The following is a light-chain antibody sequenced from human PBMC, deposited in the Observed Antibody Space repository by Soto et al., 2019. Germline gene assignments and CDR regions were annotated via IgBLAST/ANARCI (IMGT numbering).Light chain of an antibody. V-gene: IGLV2-14*01. Sequence: QSVLTQPASVSGSPGQSITISCTGTSGDVGGYNYVSWYQQHPGKAPKLMIYDVSNRPSGVSNRFSGSESGNTASLTISGLQAEDEADYYCSSYTSSSTPCVFGTGTKVTVL. CDR3: SSYTSSSTPCV. J-gene: IGLJ1*01. CDR2: DVS. CDR1: SGDVGGYNY.